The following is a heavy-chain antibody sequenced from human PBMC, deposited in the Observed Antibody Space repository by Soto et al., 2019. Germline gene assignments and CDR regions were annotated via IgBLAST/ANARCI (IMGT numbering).Heavy chain of an antibody. D-gene: IGHD5-18*01. J-gene: IGHJ4*02. V-gene: IGHV4-59*01. Sequence: PSETISVTYTVADGSISSYYWSWIRQPPGKGLEWIGYIYYSGSTNYNPSLKSRVTISVDTSKNQFSLKLSSVTAADTAVYYCASGRGYSYGSFDYWGQGTLVTVSS. CDR1: DGSISSYY. CDR3: ASGRGYSYGSFDY. CDR2: IYYSGST.